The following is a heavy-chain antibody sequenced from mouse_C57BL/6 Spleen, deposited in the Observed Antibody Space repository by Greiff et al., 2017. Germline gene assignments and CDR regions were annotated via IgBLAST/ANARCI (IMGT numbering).Heavy chain of an antibody. CDR1: GFTFTDYY. Sequence: EVKLMASGGGLVQPGGSLSLSCAASGFTFTDYYMSWVRQPPGTALAWLGFIRNKANGYTTEYSASVKGWFTISRDNSQSILYLQMNALRAEDSATYYCARPLTGPWYFDVWGTGTTVTVSA. D-gene: IGHD4-1*01. J-gene: IGHJ1*03. CDR2: IRNKANGYTT. CDR3: ARPLTGPWYFDV. V-gene: IGHV7-3*01.